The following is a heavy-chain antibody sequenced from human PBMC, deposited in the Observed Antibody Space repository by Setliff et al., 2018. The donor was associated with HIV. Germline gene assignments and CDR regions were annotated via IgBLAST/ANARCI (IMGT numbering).Heavy chain of an antibody. J-gene: IGHJ3*02. CDR1: GYSFTNNW. Sequence: GESLQISCKGSGYSFTNNWIGWVRQMPGEGLEWMGITHPEDSDTRYNPSFQGQVTMSTNKSISTAYLQWNSLKASDTAMYYCARHVGDTFDIWGQGTMVTVSS. CDR3: ARHVGDTFDI. CDR2: THPEDSDT. D-gene: IGHD3-16*01. V-gene: IGHV5-51*01.